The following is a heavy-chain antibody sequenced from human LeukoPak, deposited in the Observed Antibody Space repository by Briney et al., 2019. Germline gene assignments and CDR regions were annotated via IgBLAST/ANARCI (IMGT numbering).Heavy chain of an antibody. CDR1: GFTFSSYS. J-gene: IGHJ4*02. CDR2: ITGTSSTI. Sequence: GGSLRLSCAASGFTFSSYSMNWVRQAPGNGLEWLSYITGTSSTIYYADSVKGRFTISRDNGRNSLYLQMNSLRAEDTAVYYCARSNGHFDYWGQGTLVTVSS. D-gene: IGHD4-11*01. CDR3: ARSNGHFDY. V-gene: IGHV3-48*01.